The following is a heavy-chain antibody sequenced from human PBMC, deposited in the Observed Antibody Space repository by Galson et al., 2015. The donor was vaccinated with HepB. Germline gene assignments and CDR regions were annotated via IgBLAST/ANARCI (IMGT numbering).Heavy chain of an antibody. Sequence: SVKVSCKASGGTFSSYAISWVRQAPGQGLEWMGRIIPILGIANYAQKFQGRVTITADKSTSTAYMELSSLRSEDTAVYYCARDLAYGSGSYDYWGQGTLVTVSS. V-gene: IGHV1-69*04. CDR1: GGTFSSYA. CDR3: ARDLAYGSGSYDY. CDR2: IIPILGIA. J-gene: IGHJ4*02. D-gene: IGHD3-10*01.